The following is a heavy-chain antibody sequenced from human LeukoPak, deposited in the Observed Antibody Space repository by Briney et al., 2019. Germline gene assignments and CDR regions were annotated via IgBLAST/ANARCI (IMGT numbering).Heavy chain of an antibody. D-gene: IGHD3-10*01. CDR3: AKDGSQYGMDV. CDR2: ISGGDGST. Sequence: GGSLRLSCAASGFTFSSYAMNWVRQAPGKGLEWVSGISGGDGSTYSADAVKGRFTISRDNSKNTLYLQMNSLRAEDTAVYYCAKDGSQYGMDVWGQGTTVTVSS. J-gene: IGHJ6*02. CDR1: GFTFSSYA. V-gene: IGHV3-23*01.